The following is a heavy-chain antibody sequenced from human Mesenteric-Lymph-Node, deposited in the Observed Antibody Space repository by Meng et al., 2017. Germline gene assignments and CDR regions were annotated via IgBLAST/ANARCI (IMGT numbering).Heavy chain of an antibody. J-gene: IGHJ4*02. D-gene: IGHD6-19*01. Sequence: QLGESGRGGAQPGMPMRLSFAASRFSFSSYAIHWVRQAPVKGLEWVAFISYDGRNKYYADSVKCRFTISRDNARNTLYLQMNTLRAEDTAVYYCACVGSSGCPLNSWGQGTLVAASS. CDR3: ACVGSSGCPLNS. V-gene: IGHV3-30*07. CDR1: RFSFSSYA. CDR2: ISYDGRNK.